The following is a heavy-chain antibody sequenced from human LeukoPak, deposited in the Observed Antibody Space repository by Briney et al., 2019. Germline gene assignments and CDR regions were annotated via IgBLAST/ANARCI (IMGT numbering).Heavy chain of an antibody. CDR2: IYADGNT. D-gene: IGHD5-24*01. CDR3: ASTTSGVRYGYNKDGVDHAFDI. CDR1: GFLVNTNY. J-gene: IGHJ3*02. V-gene: IGHV3-53*05. Sequence: GGSLRLSCAASGFLVNTNYMTWVRQAPGRGLEWVSFIYADGNTYYANSVKGRFTVSRDTYKNTLYVQMKSLRAEDTAVYYCASTTSGVRYGYNKDGVDHAFDIWGQGTMVTVSS.